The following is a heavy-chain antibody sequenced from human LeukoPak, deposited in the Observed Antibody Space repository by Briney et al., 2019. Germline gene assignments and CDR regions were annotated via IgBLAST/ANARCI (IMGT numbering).Heavy chain of an antibody. Sequence: SETLSLTCTVSGGSISSSSYYWGWIRQPPGKGLEWIGSIYYSGSTYYNPSLKSRVTISVDTSKNQFSLKLSSVTAADTAVYYCAKGRRLSPHHVYGDSYWYYFDYWGQGTLVTVSS. CDR2: IYYSGST. J-gene: IGHJ4*02. V-gene: IGHV4-39*01. D-gene: IGHD4-17*01. CDR1: GGSISSSSYY. CDR3: AKGRRLSPHHVYGDSYWYYFDY.